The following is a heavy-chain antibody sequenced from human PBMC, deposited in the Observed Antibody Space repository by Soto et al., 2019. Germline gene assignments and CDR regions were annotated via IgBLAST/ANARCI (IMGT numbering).Heavy chain of an antibody. CDR3: ARAPGGRSSTSRYSSSWSRVGAFDI. V-gene: IGHV1-69*13. CDR2: IIPIFGTA. CDR1: GGTFSSYA. J-gene: IGHJ3*02. Sequence: ASVKVSCKASGGTFSSYAISWVRQAPGQGLEWMGGIIPIFGTANYAQKFQGRVTITADESTSTAYMELSSLRSEDTAVYYCARAPGGRSSTSRYSSSWSRVGAFDIWGQGTMVTVSS. D-gene: IGHD6-13*01.